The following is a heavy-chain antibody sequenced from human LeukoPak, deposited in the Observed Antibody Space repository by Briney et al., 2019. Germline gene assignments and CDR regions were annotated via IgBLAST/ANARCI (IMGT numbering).Heavy chain of an antibody. D-gene: IGHD6-6*01. CDR1: GGTFSSYA. CDR2: IIPIFGTG. CDR3: ARLDEYSSSSRYYGMDV. J-gene: IGHJ6*02. Sequence: SVKVSCKASGGTFSSYAISWVRQAPGQGLEWMGGIIPIFGTGNYARKFQGRVTITADESTSTAYMELSSLRSEDTAVYYCARLDEYSSSSRYYGMDVWGQGTAVTVSS. V-gene: IGHV1-69*13.